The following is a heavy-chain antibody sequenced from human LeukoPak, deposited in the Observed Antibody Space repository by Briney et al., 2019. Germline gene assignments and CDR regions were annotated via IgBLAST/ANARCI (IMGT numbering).Heavy chain of an antibody. CDR2: ISSSRTYI. Sequence: PGGSLRLSCAASGFTFSTYTMNWVRQAPGKGLEWVSSISSSRTYIYYADSVKGRFTISRDNAKNSLYLQMNSLRAEDTAVYYCARDGTSSAYYSPYDAFDIWGRGTMVTVSS. CDR1: GFTFSTYT. D-gene: IGHD3-22*01. J-gene: IGHJ3*02. CDR3: ARDGTSSAYYSPYDAFDI. V-gene: IGHV3-21*01.